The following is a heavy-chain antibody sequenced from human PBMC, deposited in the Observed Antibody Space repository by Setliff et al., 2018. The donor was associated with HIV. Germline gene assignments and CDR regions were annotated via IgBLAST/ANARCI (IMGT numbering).Heavy chain of an antibody. Sequence: GASVKVSCKASGYTFTSYPMHWVRQAPGQGLEWMGVINTSGGSAGYAEKFRGRVTMTRDTSTGTVYMDLRNLRSEDTAVYYCARDDEMGTVTEHYYYGMGVWGQGTTVTVSS. J-gene: IGHJ6*02. D-gene: IGHD4-4*01. CDR2: INTSGGSA. CDR1: GYTFTSYP. CDR3: ARDDEMGTVTEHYYYGMGV. V-gene: IGHV1-46*01.